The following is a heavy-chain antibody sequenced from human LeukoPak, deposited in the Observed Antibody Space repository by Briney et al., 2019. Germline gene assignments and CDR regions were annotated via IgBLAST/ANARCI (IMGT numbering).Heavy chain of an antibody. CDR2: IYYSGTT. J-gene: IGHJ5*02. CDR3: ARGRPYNVGLPPWFDP. Sequence: SETLSLTCTVSGGSISSSSDYWGWIRQPPGKGLEWIGSIYYSGTTYYHPSLKSRLTISVDTPKNQFSLKLSSVTAADTAVYYCARGRPYNVGLPPWFDPWGQGTLVTVSS. V-gene: IGHV4-39*07. D-gene: IGHD1-14*01. CDR1: GGSISSSSDY.